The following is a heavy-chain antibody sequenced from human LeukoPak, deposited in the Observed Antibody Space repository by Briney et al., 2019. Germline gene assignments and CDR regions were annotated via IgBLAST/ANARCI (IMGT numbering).Heavy chain of an antibody. CDR3: ATVVYGSGSYYNVLYNWFDP. J-gene: IGHJ5*02. CDR1: GYTLTELS. D-gene: IGHD3-10*01. V-gene: IGHV1-24*01. CDR2: FDPEDGET. Sequence: ASVKVSCKVSGYTLTELSMHWVRQAPGKGLEWMGGFDPEDGETIYAQKFQGRVTMTEDTSTDTAYMELSSLRSEDTAEYYCATVVYGSGSYYNVLYNWFDPWGQGTLVTVSS.